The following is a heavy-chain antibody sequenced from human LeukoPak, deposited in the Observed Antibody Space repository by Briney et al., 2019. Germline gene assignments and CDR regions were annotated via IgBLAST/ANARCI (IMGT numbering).Heavy chain of an antibody. CDR2: ISGRGGST. V-gene: IGHV3-23*01. CDR3: AKGARSGGYYYYYYMDV. CDR1: GFPFSSYA. Sequence: PGGSLRLSCAASGFPFSSYAMSWVRQAPGKGLEWVSAISGRGGSTFYADSVKGRFTISRDNSNNTLYLQMNSLRAEDTAVYYCAKGARSGGYYYYYYMDVWGKGTTVTVSS. J-gene: IGHJ6*03. D-gene: IGHD2-15*01.